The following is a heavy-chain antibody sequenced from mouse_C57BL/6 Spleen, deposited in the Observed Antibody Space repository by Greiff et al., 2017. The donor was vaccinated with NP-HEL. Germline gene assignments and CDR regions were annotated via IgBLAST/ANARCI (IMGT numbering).Heavy chain of an antibody. V-gene: IGHV3-1*01. CDR2: ISYSGST. CDR1: GYSITSGYD. CDR3: ARGPYYSNPWYFDV. J-gene: IGHJ1*03. Sequence: EVKLQESGPGMLKPSQSLSLTCTVTGYSITSGYDWHWIRHFPGNKLEWMGYISYSGSTNYNPSLKSRISITHDTSKNHFFLKLNSVTTEDTATYYCARGPYYSNPWYFDVWGTGTTVTVSS. D-gene: IGHD2-5*01.